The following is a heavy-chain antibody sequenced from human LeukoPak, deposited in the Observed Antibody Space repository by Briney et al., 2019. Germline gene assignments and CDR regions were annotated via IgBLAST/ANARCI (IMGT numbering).Heavy chain of an antibody. CDR3: ARRVPGHYYFDY. J-gene: IGHJ4*02. V-gene: IGHV4-39*01. Sequence: SETLSLTCAVSGASISSSTYYWGWIRQPPGKGLEWIGSIYYSGSTYYSPSLKSRVTISVDTSKNQLSLKLSSVTAADTAVYYCARRVPGHYYFDYWGQGTLVTVSS. D-gene: IGHD4/OR15-4a*01. CDR2: IYYSGST. CDR1: GASISSSTYY.